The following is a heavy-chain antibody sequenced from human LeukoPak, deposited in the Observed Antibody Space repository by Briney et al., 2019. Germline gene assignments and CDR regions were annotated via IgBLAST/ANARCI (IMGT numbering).Heavy chain of an antibody. CDR3: AREYSGSYTSGY. CDR1: GYTFTSYD. CDR2: TNPNSGNT. D-gene: IGHD1-26*01. J-gene: IGHJ4*02. Sequence: ASVKVSCKASGYTFTSYDINWVRQAPGQGLEWMGWTNPNSGNTGYAQKFQGRVTMTRNTSISTAYMELSSLRSEDTAVYYCAREYSGSYTSGYWGQGTLVTVSS. V-gene: IGHV1-8*01.